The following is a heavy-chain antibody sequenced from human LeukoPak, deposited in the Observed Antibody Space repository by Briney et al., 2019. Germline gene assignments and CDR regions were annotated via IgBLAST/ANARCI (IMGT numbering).Heavy chain of an antibody. V-gene: IGHV1-2*06. CDR1: GYTFTGYY. Sequence: ALVKVSCKASGYTFTGYYMHWVRQAPGQGLEWMGRINPNSGGTNYAQKFQGRVTMTRDTPISTAYMELSRLRSDDTAVYYCARKKMVRGAASVGYYYYYMDVWGKGTTVTVSS. CDR3: ARKKMVRGAASVGYYYYYMDV. D-gene: IGHD3-10*01. CDR2: INPNSGGT. J-gene: IGHJ6*03.